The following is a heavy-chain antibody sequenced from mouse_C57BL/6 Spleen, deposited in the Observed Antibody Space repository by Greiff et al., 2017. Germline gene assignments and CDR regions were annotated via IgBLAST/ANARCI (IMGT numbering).Heavy chain of an antibody. V-gene: IGHV1-52*01. D-gene: IGHD1-1*01. CDR1: GYTFTSYW. CDR3: ERRDTPKYASCITTVEGGFAY. CDR2: IDPSDSET. Sequence: QVQLQQPGAELVRPGSSVKLSCKASGYTFTSYWMHWVKQRPIQGLEWIGNIDPSDSETHYNQKFKDKATLTVDTSSSTAYMQLSSLASEDSAVYYCERRDTPKYASCITTVEGGFAYWGQGTLVTVSA. J-gene: IGHJ3*01.